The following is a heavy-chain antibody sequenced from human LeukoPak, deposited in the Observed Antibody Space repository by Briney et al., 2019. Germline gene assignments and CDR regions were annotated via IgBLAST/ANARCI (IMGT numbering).Heavy chain of an antibody. CDR1: GGSISSGSYY. CDR2: IYTSGST. J-gene: IGHJ6*03. V-gene: IGHV4-61*02. D-gene: IGHD3-10*01. Sequence: SETLSLTCTVSGGSISSGSYYWSWIRQPAGKGLEWIGRIYTSGSTNYNPSLKSRVTISVDTSKNQFSLKLSSVTAADTAVYYCARGDMVRGGYYYYMDVWGKGTTVTISS. CDR3: ARGDMVRGGYYYYMDV.